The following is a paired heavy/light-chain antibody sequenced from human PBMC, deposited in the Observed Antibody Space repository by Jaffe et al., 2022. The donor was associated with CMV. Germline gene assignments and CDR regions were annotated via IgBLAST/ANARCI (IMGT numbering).Light chain of an antibody. CDR1: QSVSSS. CDR3: QQDNNWPGT. V-gene: IGKV3-15*01. CDR2: SAS. J-gene: IGKJ1*01. Sequence: EVVMTQSPATLSVSPGERVTLSCRASQSVSSSLAWYQQKPGQAPRLLIHSASTRATGIPARFSGSGSGTEFTLTISSLQSEDFAVYYCQQDNNWPGTFGQGTKVEIK.
Heavy chain of an antibody. Sequence: QLQLQESGPGLVKPSETLSLTCTVSGGSISSSNYFWGWLRQPPGKGLQWIGSIYSNGNAYYDPSLQSRVTISVDTSKNQFSLKLYSVTAADTAMYYCATPGYCRGGSCYSSRQVDYWGQGTLVTVSS. CDR1: GGSISSSNYF. CDR2: IYSNGNA. D-gene: IGHD2-15*01. CDR3: ATPGYCRGGSCYSSRQVDY. J-gene: IGHJ4*02. V-gene: IGHV4-39*01.